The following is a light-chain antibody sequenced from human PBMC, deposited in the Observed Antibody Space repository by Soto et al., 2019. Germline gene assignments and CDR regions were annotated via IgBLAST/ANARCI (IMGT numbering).Light chain of an antibody. CDR3: STWDDSLNGRAV. V-gene: IGLV1-44*01. Sequence: QSVLTQPPSASATPGQRVTISCSGTSSNIGRHAVNWYQQLPGTAPRLLIYDNYQRPSGVPDRFSGSKSGTSASLAISGLQSEDAADYYCSTWDDSLNGRAVFGGGTQLTVL. J-gene: IGLJ3*02. CDR2: DNY. CDR1: SSNIGRHA.